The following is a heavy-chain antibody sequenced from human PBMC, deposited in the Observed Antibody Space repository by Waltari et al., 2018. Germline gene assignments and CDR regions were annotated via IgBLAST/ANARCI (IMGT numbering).Heavy chain of an antibody. V-gene: IGHV4-4*07. CDR3: AREIDRGLGRCFDP. CDR1: GGSISGYY. D-gene: IGHD1-26*01. Sequence: QVQLQESGPGLVKPSETLSLTCTVSGGSISGYYWNWIRQPAGKGLEWIGRFYTSGSTYYNPFLKIRVTMSVDTSKNQFFLKLSSVTAADTAVYFCAREIDRGLGRCFDPWGQGTLVTFSS. J-gene: IGHJ5*02. CDR2: FYTSGST.